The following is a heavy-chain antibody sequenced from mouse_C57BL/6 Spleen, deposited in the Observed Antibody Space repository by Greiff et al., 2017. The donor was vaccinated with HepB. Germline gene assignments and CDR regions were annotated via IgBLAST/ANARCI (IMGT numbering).Heavy chain of an antibody. V-gene: IGHV1-55*01. D-gene: IGHD1-1*01. CDR2: IYPGSGST. J-gene: IGHJ1*03. Sequence: QVQLQQPGAELVKPGASVKMSCKASGYTFTSYWITWVKQRPGQGLEWIGDIYPGSGSTNYNEKFKSKATLTVDTSSSTAYMQLSSLTSEDSAVYYCARSGYGSSYLYWYFDVWGTGTTVTVSS. CDR3: ARSGYGSSYLYWYFDV. CDR1: GYTFTSYW.